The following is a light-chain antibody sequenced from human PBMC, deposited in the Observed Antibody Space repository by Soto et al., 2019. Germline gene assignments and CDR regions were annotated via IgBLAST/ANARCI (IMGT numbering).Light chain of an antibody. J-gene: IGKJ1*01. V-gene: IGKV1-39*01. CDR3: QQSYSTPWT. CDR2: AAS. Sequence: DIHMTQSPSSLSASVGDRVTITCRASQGIRTYLSWYQQQPGKAPKLLIYAASSLQSGVPSRFSGSGSGTIFTLTISNLQPEDFATYYCQQSYSTPWTFGQGTKVDIK. CDR1: QGIRTY.